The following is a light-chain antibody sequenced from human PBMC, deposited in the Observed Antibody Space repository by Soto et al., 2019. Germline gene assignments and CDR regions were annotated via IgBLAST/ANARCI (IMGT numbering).Light chain of an antibody. CDR1: SSDIGAGYD. CDR3: QSYDSSLSGRI. V-gene: IGLV1-40*01. J-gene: IGLJ1*01. CDR2: ANS. Sequence: QPVLTQPPSVSGAPGQRVTISCTGSSSDIGAGYDVHWYQQLPGTAPKLLIFANSNRPSGVPDRFSGSKSGTAASLAITGLQPEDEADYYCQSYDSSLSGRIFGTGTKLTVL.